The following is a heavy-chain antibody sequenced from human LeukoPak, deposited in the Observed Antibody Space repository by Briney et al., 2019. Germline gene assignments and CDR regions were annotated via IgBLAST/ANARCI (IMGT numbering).Heavy chain of an antibody. J-gene: IGHJ4*02. V-gene: IGHV3-21*01. Sequence: GGPLRLSCAASGFTFSSYSMNWVRQAPGKGLEWVSSISSSSSYIYYADSVKGRFTISRDNAKNSLYLQMNSLRAEDTAVYYCARAGELDPFDYWGQGTLVTVSS. D-gene: IGHD6-6*01. CDR3: ARAGELDPFDY. CDR2: ISSSSSYI. CDR1: GFTFSSYS.